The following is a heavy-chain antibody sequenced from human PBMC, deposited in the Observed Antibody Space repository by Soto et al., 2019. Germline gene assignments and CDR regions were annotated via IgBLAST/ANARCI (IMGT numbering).Heavy chain of an antibody. Sequence: GGSLRLSCAASGFTVISNYMSWVRQAPGKGLEWVSVIYSGGSTYYADSAKGRFTISRDNSKNTLYLQMNSLRAEDTAVYYCTKGCGRGFDMCGSWGQGTLVTVSS. CDR3: TKGCGRGFDMCGS. CDR1: GFTVISNY. V-gene: IGHV3-66*02. D-gene: IGHD5-12*01. CDR2: IYSGGST. J-gene: IGHJ4*02.